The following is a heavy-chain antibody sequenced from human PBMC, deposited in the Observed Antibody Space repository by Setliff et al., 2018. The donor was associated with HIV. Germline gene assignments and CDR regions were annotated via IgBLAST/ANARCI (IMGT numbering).Heavy chain of an antibody. CDR1: GFTFSSYS. V-gene: IGHV3-21*01. CDR3: ATLSSNWHLDF. J-gene: IGHJ4*02. D-gene: IGHD6-13*01. CDR2: ISSSSSYI. Sequence: GGSLRLSCAASGFTFSSYSMTWVRQAPGKGLEWVSSISSSSSYIYYADSVKGRFTISRDNSKNTVYLQMNSLRAEDTAVYYCATLSSNWHLDFWGQGTLVTVSS.